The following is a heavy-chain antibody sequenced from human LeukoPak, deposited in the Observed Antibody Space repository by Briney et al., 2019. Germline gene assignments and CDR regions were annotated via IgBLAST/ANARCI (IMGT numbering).Heavy chain of an antibody. CDR3: TRVSSGYYYGDFDY. Sequence: GGSLRLSCTASGFTFGDYAMRWVRQAPGKGLEWVGFIRSKAYGGTTQYAASVKGRFTISRDDSKSIAYLQMNSLKTEDTAVYYCTRVSSGYYYGDFDYWGQGTLVTVSS. CDR2: IRSKAYGGTT. CDR1: GFTFGDYA. D-gene: IGHD3-22*01. V-gene: IGHV3-49*04. J-gene: IGHJ4*02.